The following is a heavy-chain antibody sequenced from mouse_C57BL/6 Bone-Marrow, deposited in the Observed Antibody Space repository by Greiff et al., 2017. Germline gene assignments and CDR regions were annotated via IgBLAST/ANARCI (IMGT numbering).Heavy chain of an antibody. CDR3: ARLYGKGAWFAY. CDR1: GYTFTSYG. Sequence: QVQLKQSGAELARPGASVKLSCKASGYTFTSYGISWVKQRTGQGLEWIGEIYPRSGNTYYNEKFKGKATLTADKSSSTAYMELRSLTSEDSAVYFCARLYGKGAWFAYWGQGTLVTVSA. CDR2: IYPRSGNT. V-gene: IGHV1-81*01. D-gene: IGHD2-1*01. J-gene: IGHJ3*01.